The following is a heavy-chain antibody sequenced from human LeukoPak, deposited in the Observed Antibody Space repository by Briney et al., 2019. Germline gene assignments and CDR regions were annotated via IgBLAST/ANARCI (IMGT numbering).Heavy chain of an antibody. V-gene: IGHV3-30-3*01. CDR2: ISYDGSNK. CDR3: ARGPPHYGMDV. CDR1: GFTFSSYA. Sequence: GRSLRLSCAASGFTFSSYAMHWVRQAPGTGLEWVAVISYDGSNKYYADSVKGRFTISRDNSKNTLYLQMNSLRAEDTAVYYCARGPPHYGMDVWGQGTTVTVSS. J-gene: IGHJ6*02.